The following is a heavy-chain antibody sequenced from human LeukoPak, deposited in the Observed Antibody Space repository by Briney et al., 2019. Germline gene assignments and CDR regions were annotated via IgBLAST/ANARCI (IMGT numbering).Heavy chain of an antibody. Sequence: ASVKVSCKASGGTFSSYAISWVRQAPGQGLEWMGRIIPIFGIANYAQKFQGRVTITADKSTSTAYMELSSLRSEDTAVYYCARGYCSGGSCYPFDYWGQGTQVTVSS. CDR1: GGTFSSYA. CDR2: IIPIFGIA. CDR3: ARGYCSGGSCYPFDY. J-gene: IGHJ4*02. V-gene: IGHV1-69*04. D-gene: IGHD2-15*01.